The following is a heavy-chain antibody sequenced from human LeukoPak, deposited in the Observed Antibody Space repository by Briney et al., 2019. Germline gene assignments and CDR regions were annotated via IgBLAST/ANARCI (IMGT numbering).Heavy chain of an antibody. CDR3: ARGKGIAARRYYYYYYMDV. J-gene: IGHJ6*03. V-gene: IGHV4-39*07. CDR2: INHSGST. CDR1: GDSITNINYY. D-gene: IGHD6-6*01. Sequence: PSETLSLTCSVSGDSITNINYYWGWIRQPPGKGLEWIGEINHSGSTNYNPSLKSRVTISVDTSKNQFSLKLSSVTAADTAVYYCARGKGIAARRYYYYYYMDVWGKGTTVTVSS.